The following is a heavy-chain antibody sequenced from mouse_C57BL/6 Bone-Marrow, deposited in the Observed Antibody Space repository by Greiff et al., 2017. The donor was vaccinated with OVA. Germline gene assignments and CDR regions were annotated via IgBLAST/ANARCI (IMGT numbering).Heavy chain of an antibody. V-gene: IGHV1-53*01. CDR3: ARWAYGSSYYYFDY. CDR1: GYTFTSSW. CDR2: INPSNGGT. Sequence: VQLQQPGTELVKPGASVKLSCKASGYTFTSSWMHWVKQRPGQGLEWIGNINPSNGGTNYNEKFKSKATLPVDKSSSTAYMQLSSLTSEDSAVYYCARWAYGSSYYYFDYWGQGTTLTVSS. D-gene: IGHD1-1*01. J-gene: IGHJ2*01.